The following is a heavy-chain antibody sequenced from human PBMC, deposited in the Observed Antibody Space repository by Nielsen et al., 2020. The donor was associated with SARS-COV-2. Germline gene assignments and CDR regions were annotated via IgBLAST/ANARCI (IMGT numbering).Heavy chain of an antibody. CDR1: GYTFTSYY. V-gene: IGHV1-18*04. Sequence: ASVKVSCKASGYTFTSYYMHWVRQAPGQGLEWMGWISAYNGNTNYAQKLQGRVTMATDTSTSTAYMELRSLRSDDTAVYYCARWGYCSSASCYLYYHYYGMDVWGQGTTVTVSS. J-gene: IGHJ6*02. D-gene: IGHD2-2*01. CDR2: ISAYNGNT. CDR3: ARWGYCSSASCYLYYHYYGMDV.